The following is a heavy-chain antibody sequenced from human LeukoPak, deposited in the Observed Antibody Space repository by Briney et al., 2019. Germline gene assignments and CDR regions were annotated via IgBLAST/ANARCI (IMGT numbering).Heavy chain of an antibody. Sequence: ASVRVSCKASGYTFTSYGISWVRQAPGQGLEWMGGIIPIFGTANYAQKFQGRVTITADKSTSTAYMELSSLRSEDTAVYYCAGAVAGYNWFDPWGQGTLVTVSS. CDR3: AGAVAGYNWFDP. CDR2: IIPIFGTA. D-gene: IGHD6-19*01. CDR1: GYTFTSYG. J-gene: IGHJ5*02. V-gene: IGHV1-69*06.